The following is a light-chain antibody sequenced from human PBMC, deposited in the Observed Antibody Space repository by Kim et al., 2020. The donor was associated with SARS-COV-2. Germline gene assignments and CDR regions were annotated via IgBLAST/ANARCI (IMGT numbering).Light chain of an antibody. Sequence: VSPGETATLSCRASQSVGNNVDWYQQKLGQAPRLLIYGASTRATDIPPRFSGAGSETEFTLTITSLQSEDFAVYFCQHYDNWPPYTFGQGTKLEI. V-gene: IGKV3-15*01. CDR2: GAS. J-gene: IGKJ2*01. CDR1: QSVGNN. CDR3: QHYDNWPPYT.